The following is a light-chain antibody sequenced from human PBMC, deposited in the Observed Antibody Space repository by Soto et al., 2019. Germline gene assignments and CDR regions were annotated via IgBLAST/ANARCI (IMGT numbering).Light chain of an antibody. CDR3: ASWDRSLSAGV. CDR2: ENS. CDR1: ISNFGNNY. Sequence: QSVLTQPPSVAAAPGQRVTIACSGSISNFGNNYVYWYQQLPGTAPKLLIYENSKRPSGIPDRFSAAKSGTSATLGITGLQTGDWADYYCASWDRSLSAGVFGGGTKVTVL. V-gene: IGLV1-51*02. J-gene: IGLJ2*01.